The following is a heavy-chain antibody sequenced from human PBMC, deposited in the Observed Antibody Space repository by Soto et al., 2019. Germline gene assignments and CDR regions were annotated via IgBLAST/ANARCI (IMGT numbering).Heavy chain of an antibody. CDR3: TTDAVYGGNSPIDY. Sequence: GGSLRLSCAASGFTFSNAWMNWVRQAPGKGLEWVGRIKSKTDGGTTDYAAPVKGRFTISRDDSKNTLYLQMNSLKTEDTAVYYCTTDAVYGGNSPIDYWGQGTLVTVSS. CDR1: GFTFSNAW. V-gene: IGHV3-15*07. J-gene: IGHJ4*02. CDR2: IKSKTDGGTT. D-gene: IGHD2-21*02.